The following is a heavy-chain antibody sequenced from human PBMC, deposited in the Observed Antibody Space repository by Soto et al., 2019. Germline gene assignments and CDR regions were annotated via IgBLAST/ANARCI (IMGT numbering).Heavy chain of an antibody. D-gene: IGHD6-13*01. CDR1: GFTFSSYG. CDR2: IWYDGSNK. Sequence: PGGSLRLSCAASGFTFSSYGMHWVRQAPGKGLEWVAVIWYDGSNKYYADSVKGRFTISRDNSKNTLYLQMNSLRAEDTAVYYCARDLIAEDDTSYYYYYGMDVWGQGTTATVSS. J-gene: IGHJ6*02. V-gene: IGHV3-33*01. CDR3: ARDLIAEDDTSYYYYYGMDV.